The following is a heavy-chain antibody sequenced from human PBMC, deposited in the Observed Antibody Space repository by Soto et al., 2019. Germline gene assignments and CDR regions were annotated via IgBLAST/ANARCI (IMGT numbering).Heavy chain of an antibody. CDR1: VVSVSSRSYY. CDR2: MYYSGTT. D-gene: IGHD3-3*01. Sequence: SETLSLTCAVSVVSVSSRSYYWSWIRQPPGKGLEWIGHMYYSGTTNYQPSLKSRVTISADTSQNQFSLKLSSMSAADTAVYYCARGLVFGVAIPLFHGWDQATLVTVSS. CDR3: ARGLVFGVAIPLFHG. J-gene: IGHJ4*02. V-gene: IGHV4-61*01.